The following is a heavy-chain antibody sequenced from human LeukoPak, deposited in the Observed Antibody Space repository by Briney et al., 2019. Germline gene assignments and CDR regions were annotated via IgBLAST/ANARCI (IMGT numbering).Heavy chain of an antibody. J-gene: IGHJ4*02. V-gene: IGHV3-23*01. CDR3: AKGHCDCEGYYYFDY. D-gene: IGHD2-21*01. CDR2: VRGGSRNT. Sequence: GGSLRLSCAASGFSFSSYAMSWVRQAPGKGLEWVSAVRGGSRNTYYADSLKGRFTISRDNSKNMLYLQMNSLRAEDTAVYYCAKGHCDCEGYYYFDYWGQGTLVTVSS. CDR1: GFSFSSYA.